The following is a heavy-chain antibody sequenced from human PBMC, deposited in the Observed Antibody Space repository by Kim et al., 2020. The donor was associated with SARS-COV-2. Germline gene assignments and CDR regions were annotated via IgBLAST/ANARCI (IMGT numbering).Heavy chain of an antibody. V-gene: IGHV1-69*13. CDR1: GGTFSSYA. CDR2: IIPIFGTA. Sequence: SVKVSCKASGGTFSSYAISWVRQAPGQGLEWMGGIIPIFGTANYAQKFQGRVTITADESTSTAYMELSSLRSEDTAVYYCARVRYGSGSYRSYYYYGMDVWGQGTTVTVSS. CDR3: ARVRYGSGSYRSYYYYGMDV. D-gene: IGHD3-10*01. J-gene: IGHJ6*02.